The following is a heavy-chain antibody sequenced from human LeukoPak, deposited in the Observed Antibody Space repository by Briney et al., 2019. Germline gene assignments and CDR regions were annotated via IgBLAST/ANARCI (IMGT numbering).Heavy chain of an antibody. Sequence: PPETLSLTCTVSGGSISSYYWNWFRQPAGKGLEWIGRISASVGTDYDPSLKSRLTMSVDTSKSQFSLTLTSVTAADTAVYYCARQSTAVRAAFDYWGQGTLVTVSS. CDR1: GGSISSYY. J-gene: IGHJ4*02. D-gene: IGHD3-10*01. CDR3: ARQSTAVRAAFDY. CDR2: ISASVGT. V-gene: IGHV4-4*07.